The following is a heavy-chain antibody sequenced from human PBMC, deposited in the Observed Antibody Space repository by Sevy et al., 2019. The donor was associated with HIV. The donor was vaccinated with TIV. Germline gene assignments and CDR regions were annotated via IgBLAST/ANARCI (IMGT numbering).Heavy chain of an antibody. CDR3: ARDAYTSCPPRIDH. V-gene: IGHV3-30-3*01. CDR2: ISYDGNNK. Sequence: GGSLRLSCAASEVTFSNYAMHWVRQAPGKGLEWVAVISYDGNNKYYADSVKGRFTISRDNSKNTLFLQMNSLRSENTAMYYWARDAYTSCPPRIDHWGQGTLVIVSS. CDR1: EVTFSNYA. D-gene: IGHD2-2*01. J-gene: IGHJ4*02.